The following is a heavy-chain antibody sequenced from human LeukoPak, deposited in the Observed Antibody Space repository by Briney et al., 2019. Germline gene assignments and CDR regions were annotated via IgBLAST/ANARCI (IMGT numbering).Heavy chain of an antibody. J-gene: IGHJ4*02. Sequence: ATVKISCKASGHTFTDYYMHWVQQAPGKGLEWMGRVDPEDGETIYAEKFQGRVTITADKSTDTAYMELSSLGSEDTAVYYCATLRQYYDFWSGYSFFDYWGQGTLVTVSS. CDR1: GHTFTDYY. V-gene: IGHV1-69-2*01. D-gene: IGHD3-3*01. CDR3: ATLRQYYDFWSGYSFFDY. CDR2: VDPEDGET.